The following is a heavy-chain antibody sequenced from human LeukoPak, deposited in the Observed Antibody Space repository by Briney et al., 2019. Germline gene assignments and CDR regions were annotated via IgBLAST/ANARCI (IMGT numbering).Heavy chain of an antibody. Sequence: SETLSLTCTVSGGSISSSSYYWGWIRQPPGKGLEWIXSIYYSGSTYYNPSLKSRVTISVDTSKNQFSLKLSSVTAADTAVYYCARVHYGSGSYYWIYNWFDPWGQGTLVTVSS. CDR1: GGSISSSSYY. D-gene: IGHD3-10*01. J-gene: IGHJ5*02. CDR2: IYYSGST. CDR3: ARVHYGSGSYYWIYNWFDP. V-gene: IGHV4-39*01.